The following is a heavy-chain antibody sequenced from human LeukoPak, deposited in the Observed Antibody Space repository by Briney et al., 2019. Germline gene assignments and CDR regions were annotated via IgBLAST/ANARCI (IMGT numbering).Heavy chain of an antibody. CDR1: GGSVSSGTQY. D-gene: IGHD5-18*01. CDR2: IYYSGST. CDR3: ARHAGLRGYSYGYPRPPTSNNWFDP. V-gene: IGHV4-61*01. J-gene: IGHJ5*02. Sequence: PSETLSLTCTVSGGSVSSGTQYWSWIRQPPGKGLEWIGYIYYSGSTNYNPSLKSRVTISIDTSKSQFSLKLSSVTAADTAVYYCARHAGLRGYSYGYPRPPTSNNWFDPWGQGTLVTVSS.